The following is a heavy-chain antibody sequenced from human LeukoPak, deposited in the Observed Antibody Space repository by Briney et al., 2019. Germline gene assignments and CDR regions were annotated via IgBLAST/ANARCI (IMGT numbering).Heavy chain of an antibody. Sequence: PGGSLRLSCAASGFTFSGYAMHWVRQAPGKGLEWVAVISYDGSNKYYADSVKGRFTISRDNSKNTLYLQMNSLRAEDTAVYYCARDRSRLGTVTTSDYWGQGTLVTVSS. CDR2: ISYDGSNK. J-gene: IGHJ4*02. D-gene: IGHD4-17*01. V-gene: IGHV3-30-3*01. CDR1: GFTFSGYA. CDR3: ARDRSRLGTVTTSDY.